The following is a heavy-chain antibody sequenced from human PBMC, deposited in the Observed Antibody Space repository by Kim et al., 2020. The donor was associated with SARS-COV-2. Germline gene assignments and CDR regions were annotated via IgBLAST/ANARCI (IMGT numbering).Heavy chain of an antibody. CDR2: ISYDGSNK. Sequence: GGSLRLSCAASGFTFSSYAMHWVRQAPGKGLEWVAVISYDGSNKYYADSVKGRFIISRDNSKNTLYLQMNSLRAEDTAVYYCARAKGYLDYFDYWGQGTLVTVSS. J-gene: IGHJ4*02. D-gene: IGHD1-1*01. CDR1: GFTFSSYA. V-gene: IGHV3-30*04. CDR3: ARAKGYLDYFDY.